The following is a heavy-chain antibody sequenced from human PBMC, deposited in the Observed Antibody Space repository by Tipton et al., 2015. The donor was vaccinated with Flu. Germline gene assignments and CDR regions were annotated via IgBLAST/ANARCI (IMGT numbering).Heavy chain of an antibody. Sequence: LRLSCTVSGGSIGSGDYYWSWIRQPPGKGLEWIGYIYYSGSTYYNPSLKSRVTISVDTSKNQFSLKLSSVTAADTAVYYCARSITRDAFDIWGQGTMVTVSS. D-gene: IGHD2-2*01. CDR2: IYYSGST. J-gene: IGHJ3*02. V-gene: IGHV4-30-4*01. CDR3: ARSITRDAFDI. CDR1: GGSIGSGDYY.